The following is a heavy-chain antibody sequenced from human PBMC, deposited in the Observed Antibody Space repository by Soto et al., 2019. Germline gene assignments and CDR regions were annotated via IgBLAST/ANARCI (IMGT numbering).Heavy chain of an antibody. CDR3: ARERGSKSMDV. Sequence: GGSLRLSCAASGFTFSNYWMTWVRQAPGKGLEWAANIRQDGSEGSYVDSVKGRFTISRDNAKVSLFLQMNSLRAEDTAVYYCARERGSKSMDVWGQGTTVTVSS. CDR1: GFTFSNYW. D-gene: IGHD2-15*01. V-gene: IGHV3-7*03. J-gene: IGHJ6*02. CDR2: IRQDGSEG.